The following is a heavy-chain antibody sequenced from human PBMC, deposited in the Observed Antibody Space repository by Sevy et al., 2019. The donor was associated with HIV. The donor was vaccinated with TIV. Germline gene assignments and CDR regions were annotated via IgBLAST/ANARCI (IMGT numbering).Heavy chain of an antibody. CDR2: ISGSGGST. J-gene: IGHJ4*02. V-gene: IGHV3-23*01. CDR1: GFTFSSYA. D-gene: IGHD4-17*01. CDR3: AKDGATGLTTVTTEGYYFDY. Sequence: GGSLRLSCAASGFTFSSYAMRWVRQAPGKGLEWVSAISGSGGSTYYADSVKGRFTISRDNSKNTLYLQMNSLRAEDTAVYYCAKDGATGLTTVTTEGYYFDYWGQGTLVTVSS.